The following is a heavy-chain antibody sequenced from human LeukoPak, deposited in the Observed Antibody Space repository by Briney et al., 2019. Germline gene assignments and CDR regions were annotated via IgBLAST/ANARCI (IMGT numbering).Heavy chain of an antibody. Sequence: ASVKVSCKASGYTFTSYGISWVRQAPGQGLEWMGWISAYNGNTNYAQKLQGRVTMTTDTSTSTAYMELRSLRSDDTAVYYCARVRQYYDISTGYPPSFDYWGQGTLVTVSS. V-gene: IGHV1-18*01. D-gene: IGHD3-9*01. J-gene: IGHJ4*02. CDR3: ARVRQYYDISTGYPPSFDY. CDR1: GYTFTSYG. CDR2: ISAYNGNT.